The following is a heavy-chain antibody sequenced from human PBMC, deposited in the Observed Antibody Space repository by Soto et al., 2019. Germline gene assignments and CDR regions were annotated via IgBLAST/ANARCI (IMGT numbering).Heavy chain of an antibody. J-gene: IGHJ5*02. V-gene: IGHV4-39*01. CDR3: ARHYSSGSRNWFDP. CDR2: IYYSGST. D-gene: IGHD6-19*01. Sequence: QLQLQESGPGLVKPSETLSLTCSVSGGSINSSSYFWGWVRQPPGKGLEWIGSIYYSGSTYYNPSLRSRVTTSVDTSKNQFSLKLSSVTAAATAVFYCARHYSSGSRNWFDPWGQGTLVTVSS. CDR1: GGSINSSSYF.